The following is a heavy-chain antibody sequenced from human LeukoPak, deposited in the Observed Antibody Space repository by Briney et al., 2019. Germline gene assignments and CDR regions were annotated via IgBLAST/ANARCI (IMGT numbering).Heavy chain of an antibody. J-gene: IGHJ4*02. D-gene: IGHD3-16*01. CDR3: VRHPWRLGSRDYNFDY. CDR2: IYYRGST. Sequence: PSETLSLTCIVSGDSMNGYYWSWMRQSPGKGLGWLGHIYYRGSTYYNPSLKSRVTMSIDTSENQFSLKLTSVTAADTAVYFCVRHPWRLGSRDYNFDYWGQGILVTVSS. V-gene: IGHV4-59*08. CDR1: GDSMNGYY.